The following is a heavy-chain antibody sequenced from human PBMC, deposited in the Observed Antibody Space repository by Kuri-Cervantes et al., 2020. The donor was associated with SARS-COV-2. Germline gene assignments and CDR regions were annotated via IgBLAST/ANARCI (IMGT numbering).Heavy chain of an antibody. J-gene: IGHJ6*03. CDR1: GYTFTSYG. CDR2: ISAYNGNT. V-gene: IGHV1-18*01. CDR3: ARGGYFDRLANLYYYYMDV. Sequence: GGSLRLSCKASGYTFTSYGISWVRQAPGQGLEWMGWISAYNGNTNYAQKLQGRVTMTTDTSTSTAYMELRSLRPDDTAVYYCARGGYFDRLANLYYYYMDVWGKGTTVTVSS. D-gene: IGHD3-9*01.